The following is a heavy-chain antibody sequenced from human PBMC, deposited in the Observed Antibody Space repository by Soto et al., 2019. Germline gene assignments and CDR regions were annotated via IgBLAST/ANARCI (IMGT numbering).Heavy chain of an antibody. V-gene: IGHV3-48*01. CDR2: ISSSSSTI. CDR3: ARVYKAIFGVASVDY. Sequence: PGGSLRLSCAASGFTFSSYSMNWVRQAPGKGLEWVSYISSSSSTIYYADSVKGRFTISRDNAKNSLYLQMNSLRAEDTAVYYCARVYKAIFGVASVDYWGQGTLVTVSS. CDR1: GFTFSSYS. J-gene: IGHJ4*02. D-gene: IGHD3-3*01.